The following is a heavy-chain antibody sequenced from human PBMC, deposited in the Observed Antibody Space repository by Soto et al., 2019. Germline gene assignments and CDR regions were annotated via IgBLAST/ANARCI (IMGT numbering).Heavy chain of an antibody. CDR1: GFTLSYHS. J-gene: IGHJ1*01. D-gene: IGHD2-2*02. V-gene: IGHV3-21*06. CDR3: AREFGTSASCYRSGYFQH. CDR2: IGGGSSYI. Sequence: EVQLVESGGGLVKPGGSLRLSCAASGFTLSYHSMNWVRQAPGKGLEWVSSIGGGSSYIYYTDSVKGRFTMSRDNAKNPXXLQMNSLRAEDEAVYYCAREFGTSASCYRSGYFQHWGQGTLVTVSS.